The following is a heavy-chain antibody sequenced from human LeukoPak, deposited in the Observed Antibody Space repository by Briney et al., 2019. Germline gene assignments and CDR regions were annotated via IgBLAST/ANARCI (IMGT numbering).Heavy chain of an antibody. V-gene: IGHV3-21*01. D-gene: IGHD6-13*01. CDR1: GFTFSSYS. CDR2: ISSSSSYI. Sequence: PGGSLRLSCAASGFTFSSYSMNWVRQAPGKGLEWVSSISSSSSYIYYADSVKGRFTISRDNAKNTLYLQMNSLRAEDTAVYYCARDLSSWYEGVDWFDPWGQGTLVTVSS. J-gene: IGHJ5*02. CDR3: ARDLSSWYEGVDWFDP.